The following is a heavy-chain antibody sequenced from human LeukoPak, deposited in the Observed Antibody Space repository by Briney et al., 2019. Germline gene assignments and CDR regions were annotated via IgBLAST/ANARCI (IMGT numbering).Heavy chain of an antibody. CDR2: IYYSGST. J-gene: IGHJ4*02. CDR1: GGSISSYY. CDR3: ARETTAYSSSWYIDY. Sequence: ETSETLSLTCTVSGGSISSYYWSWIRQPPGKGLEWIGYIYYSGSTNYNPSLKSRVTISVDTSKNQFSLKLSSVTAADTAVYYCARETTAYSSSWYIDYWGQGTLVTVSS. D-gene: IGHD6-13*01. V-gene: IGHV4-59*01.